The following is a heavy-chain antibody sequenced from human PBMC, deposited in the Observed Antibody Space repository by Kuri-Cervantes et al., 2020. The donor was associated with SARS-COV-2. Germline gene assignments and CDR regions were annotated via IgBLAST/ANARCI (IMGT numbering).Heavy chain of an antibody. CDR1: GGSFSGYY. V-gene: IGHV4-34*01. CDR3: ARDIAVASGYYFDY. J-gene: IGHJ4*02. Sequence: SETLSLTCAVYGGSFSGYYWSWIRRPPGKGLEWIGEINHSGSTNYNPSLKSRVTISVDTSKNQFSLKLSSVTAADTAVYYCARDIAVASGYYFDYWGQGTLVTVSS. D-gene: IGHD6-19*01. CDR2: INHSGST.